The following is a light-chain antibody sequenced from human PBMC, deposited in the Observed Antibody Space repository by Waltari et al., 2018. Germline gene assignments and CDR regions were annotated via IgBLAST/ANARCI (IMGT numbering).Light chain of an antibody. V-gene: IGKV4-1*01. CDR2: WAS. Sequence: DIVMTQSPDSLAVSLGERATIHCKPSQSVLYSATNKNYLAWYQQKPGQPPKLLIYWASTRESGVPDRFSGSGSGTDFTLTISSLQAEDVAVYYCQQYYSTPPLTFGGGTKVEIK. CDR3: QQYYSTPPLT. J-gene: IGKJ4*01. CDR1: QSVLYSATNKNY.